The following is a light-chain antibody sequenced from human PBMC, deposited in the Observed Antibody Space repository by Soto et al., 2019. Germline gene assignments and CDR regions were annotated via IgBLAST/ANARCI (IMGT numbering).Light chain of an antibody. Sequence: DIQMTQSPSSLSLSVGYRFTITCRASQSIGVFLNWYQQKLGKAPNLLIYAASSLQSGVPSRFSGSGSGTDFTLTISSLQPKDFATYYCQQANSFPLTFGGGTKVDI. CDR3: QQANSFPLT. J-gene: IGKJ4*01. CDR2: AAS. CDR1: QSIGVF. V-gene: IGKV1-12*01.